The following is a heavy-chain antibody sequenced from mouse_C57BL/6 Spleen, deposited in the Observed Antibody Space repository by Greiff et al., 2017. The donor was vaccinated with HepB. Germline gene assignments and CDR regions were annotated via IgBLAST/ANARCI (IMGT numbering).Heavy chain of an antibody. CDR2: IDPSDSDT. CDR3: ARGGEKGDAMDY. Sequence: VQLQQPGAELVKPGASVKLSCKASGYTFTSYWMQWVKQRPGRGLEWIGEIDPSDSDTNYNQKFKGKATLTVDTSSSTAYMQLSSLTSEDSAVYYCARGGEKGDAMDYWGQGTSVTVSS. V-gene: IGHV1-50*01. CDR1: GYTFTSYW. J-gene: IGHJ4*01.